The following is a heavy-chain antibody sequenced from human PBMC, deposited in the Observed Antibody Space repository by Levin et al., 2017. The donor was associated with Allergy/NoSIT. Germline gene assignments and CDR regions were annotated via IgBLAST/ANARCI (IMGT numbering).Heavy chain of an antibody. J-gene: IGHJ4*02. D-gene: IGHD3-3*01. CDR3: ARGRRGLRFLEWLSYYFDY. CDR2: ISYDGSNK. V-gene: IGHV3-30*04. CDR1: GFTFSSYA. Sequence: GESLKISCAASGFTFSSYAMHWVRQAPGKGLEWVAVISYDGSNKYYADSVKGRFTISRDNSKNTLYLQMNSLRAEDTAVYYCARGRRGLRFLEWLSYYFDYWGQGTLVTVSS.